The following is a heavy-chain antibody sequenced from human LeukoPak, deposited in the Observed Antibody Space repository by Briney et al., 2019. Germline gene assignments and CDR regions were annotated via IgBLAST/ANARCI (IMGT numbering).Heavy chain of an antibody. D-gene: IGHD3-22*01. J-gene: IGHJ3*01. V-gene: IGHV1-58*01. CDR1: GFTFTSSA. Sequence: SVKVSCKASGFTFTSSAVQWVRQARGQRLEWIGWIVVGSGNTTYAQKFQERVTITRDMSTSLVYMELSSLRSEDTAVYYCAAEAAYYYDSRDAFDVWGQGTMVTVSS. CDR2: IVVGSGNT. CDR3: AAEAAYYYDSRDAFDV.